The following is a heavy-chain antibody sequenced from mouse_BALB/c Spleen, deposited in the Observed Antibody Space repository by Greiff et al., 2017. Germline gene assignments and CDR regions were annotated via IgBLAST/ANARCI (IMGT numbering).Heavy chain of an antibody. CDR2: ISNGGGST. D-gene: IGHD2-1*01. V-gene: IGHV5-12-2*01. CDR1: GFTFSSYT. J-gene: IGHJ2*01. CDR3: ARQNYGNYFDY. Sequence: EVQVVESGGGLVQPGGSLKLSCAASGFTFSSYTMSWVRQTPEKRLEWVAYISNGGGSTYYPDTVKGRFTISRDNAKNTLYLQMSSLKSEDTAMYYCARQNYGNYFDYWGQGTTLTVSS.